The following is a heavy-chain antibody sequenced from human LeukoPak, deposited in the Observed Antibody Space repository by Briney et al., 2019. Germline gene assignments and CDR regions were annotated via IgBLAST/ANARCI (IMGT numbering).Heavy chain of an antibody. CDR1: GXTFSNYW. J-gene: IGHJ4*02. Sequence: GGSLRLSCAASGXTFSNYWMHWVRQTPGKGLVWVSHINSYGSITTYADSVKGRFTISRDNAKNTLYLQMNSLRAEDTAVYYCARGNYFDYWGQGTLVTVSS. CDR2: INSYGSIT. V-gene: IGHV3-74*01. CDR3: ARGNYFDY.